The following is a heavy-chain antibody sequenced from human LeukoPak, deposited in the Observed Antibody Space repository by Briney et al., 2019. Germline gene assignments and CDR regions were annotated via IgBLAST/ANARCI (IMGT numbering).Heavy chain of an antibody. D-gene: IGHD1-26*01. J-gene: IGHJ3*01. CDR1: GYSFTSYW. CDR3: GMSGDRVPLQDDVFDV. Sequence: GESLKISCKGSGYSFTSYWIGWVRQMPGKGLEWMGIINPGDSGPTYSPSFQGQVTISVDKSINTAYLQWSSLQASDTAMYYCGMSGDRVPLQDDVFDVWGQGTMVTVST. CDR2: INPGDSGP. V-gene: IGHV5-51*01.